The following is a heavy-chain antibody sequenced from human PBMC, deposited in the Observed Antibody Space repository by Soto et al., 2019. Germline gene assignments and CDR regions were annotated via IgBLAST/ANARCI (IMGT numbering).Heavy chain of an antibody. Sequence: QVKLQESGPGLVKPSETLSLTCTVSGGSISSYYWSWIRQPPGKGLEWIGYIDYSGSTNYNPSPKRRVTISVDTSKNQCSPKLSSVTAADTAVYYCARVSSGWSLRALYYFDYWGQGTLVTVSS. J-gene: IGHJ4*02. D-gene: IGHD6-19*01. CDR3: ARVSSGWSLRALYYFDY. CDR1: GGSISSYY. V-gene: IGHV4-59*01. CDR2: IDYSGST.